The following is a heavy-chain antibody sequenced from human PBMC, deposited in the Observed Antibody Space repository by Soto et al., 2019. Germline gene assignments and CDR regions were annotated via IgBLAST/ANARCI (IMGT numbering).Heavy chain of an antibody. CDR2: IYPGDSDT. D-gene: IGHD4-17*01. Sequence: GGSQQISFMGAGYSYTSYWIVRISQMPGKGLEWMGIIYPGDSDTRYSPSLQGQVTISADKSISTAYLQWSSLKASDTAMYYCARLAVTTLNWFDPWGQGTLVTVSS. V-gene: IGHV5-51*01. J-gene: IGHJ5*02. CDR3: ARLAVTTLNWFDP. CDR1: GYSYTSYW.